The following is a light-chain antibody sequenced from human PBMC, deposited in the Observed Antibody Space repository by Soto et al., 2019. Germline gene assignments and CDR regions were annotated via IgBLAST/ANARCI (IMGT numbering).Light chain of an antibody. Sequence: DIQVTQSPSTLSASVGDRVTITCRASQSISSWLAWYQQKPGKAPKLLIYDASSLESGVPSRFSGSGSGTEFTLTISSLQPDDFATYYCQQYNSYPLFGQGTKVEIK. J-gene: IGKJ1*01. CDR2: DAS. V-gene: IGKV1-5*01. CDR3: QQYNSYPL. CDR1: QSISSW.